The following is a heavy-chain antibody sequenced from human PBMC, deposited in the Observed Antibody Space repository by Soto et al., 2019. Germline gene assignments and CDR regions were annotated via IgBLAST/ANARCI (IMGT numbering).Heavy chain of an antibody. CDR1: GFTFSSYA. D-gene: IGHD5-18*01. CDR2: ISYDGSNK. J-gene: IGHJ3*02. V-gene: IGHV3-30-3*01. Sequence: GGSLRLSCAASGFTFSSYAMHWVRQAPGKGLEWVAVISYDGSNKYYADSVKGRFTISRDNSKNTLYLQMNSLRAEDTAVYYCARVRGYSYGFTGERVANAFDIWGQGTMVTVSS. CDR3: ARVRGYSYGFTGERVANAFDI.